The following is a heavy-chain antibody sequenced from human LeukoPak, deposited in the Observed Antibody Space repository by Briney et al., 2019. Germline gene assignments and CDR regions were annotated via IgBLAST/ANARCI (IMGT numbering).Heavy chain of an antibody. CDR2: IYHSGST. D-gene: IGHD3-3*01. Sequence: SGTLSLTCAVSGGSISSSNWWSWVRQPPGKGLEWIGEIYHSGSTNYNPSLKSRVTISVDKSKNQFSLKLSSVTAADTAVYYCATTLYDFWSGVDYWGQGTLVTVSS. CDR3: ATTLYDFWSGVDY. V-gene: IGHV4-4*02. J-gene: IGHJ4*02. CDR1: GGSISSSNW.